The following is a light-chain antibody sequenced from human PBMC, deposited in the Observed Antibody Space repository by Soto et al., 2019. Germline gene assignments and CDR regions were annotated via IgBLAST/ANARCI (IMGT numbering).Light chain of an antibody. V-gene: IGKV3-11*01. CDR3: QQRSNWPPLT. Sequence: EIVLTQSPATLSLSPGERATLSCRASQSVSSYLAWYQQKPGQAPRLLIYDASNRATGIPARFSGSGSGTDFTLIISSREPEDFAVYYCQQRSNWPPLTFGGGTKVEIK. J-gene: IGKJ4*01. CDR1: QSVSSY. CDR2: DAS.